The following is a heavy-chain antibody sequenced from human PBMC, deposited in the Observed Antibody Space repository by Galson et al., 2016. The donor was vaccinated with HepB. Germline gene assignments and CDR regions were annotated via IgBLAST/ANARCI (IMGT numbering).Heavy chain of an antibody. Sequence: ETLSLTCTVSAGSISGYYWSWIRQPPGKGLEWVGYIYYSGSTYYNPSLKSRVTMSIDTSKNQFSLKLSSVTAADTAVYYCARGPYSSGWYPFDPGGQGTLVTVS. CDR1: AGSISGYY. V-gene: IGHV4-59*01. D-gene: IGHD6-19*01. J-gene: IGHJ5*02. CDR3: ARGPYSSGWYPFDP. CDR2: IYYSGST.